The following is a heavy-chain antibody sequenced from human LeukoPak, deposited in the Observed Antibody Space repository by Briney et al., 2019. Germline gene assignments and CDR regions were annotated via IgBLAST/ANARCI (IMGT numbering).Heavy chain of an antibody. J-gene: IGHJ4*02. CDR1: GFTLSSYW. CDR2: IKEDGSEK. Sequence: GGSLRLSCAASGFTLSSYWMTWVRQAPGKGLGWVANIKEDGSEKHYVDSVKGRFTISRDNAKNSLSLEMNSLRAEDTAVYYCVRSYDYWGQGTQVTVSS. V-gene: IGHV3-7*01. CDR3: VRSYDY.